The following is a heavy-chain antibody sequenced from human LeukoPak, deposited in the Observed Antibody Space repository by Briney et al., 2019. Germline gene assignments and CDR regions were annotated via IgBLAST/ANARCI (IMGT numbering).Heavy chain of an antibody. V-gene: IGHV4-34*01. J-gene: IGHJ4*02. CDR2: INHSGST. Sequence: GSLRLSCAASGFTFSSYARSWIRQPPGKGLEWIGEINHSGSTNYNPSLKSRVTISVDTSKNQFSLKLSSVTAADTAVYYCARDEIAAAGGFDYWGQGTLVTVSS. D-gene: IGHD6-13*01. CDR1: GFTFSSYA. CDR3: ARDEIAAAGGFDY.